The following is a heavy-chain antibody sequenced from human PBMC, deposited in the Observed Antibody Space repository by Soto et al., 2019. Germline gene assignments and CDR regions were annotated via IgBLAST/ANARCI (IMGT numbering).Heavy chain of an antibody. CDR2: IYHSGST. V-gene: IGHV4-4*02. D-gene: IGHD6-13*01. CDR3: ARVSSAAASDYWSFHP. J-gene: IGHJ1*01. CDR1: GGSISSSNW. Sequence: SETLSLTCAVSGGSISSSNWWSWVRQPPGKGLEWIGEIYHSGSTNYNPSLKSRVTISVDKSRNQFSLKLSSVTAADTAVYYCARVSSAAASDYWSFHPWRQGTLLPVS.